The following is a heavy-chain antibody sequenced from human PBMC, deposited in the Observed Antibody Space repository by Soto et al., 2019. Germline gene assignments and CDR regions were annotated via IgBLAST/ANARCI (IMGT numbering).Heavy chain of an antibody. CDR2: INHSGST. CDR1: GGSFSGYY. V-gene: IGHV4-34*01. CDR3: ARGGGHPPPDIVLMVYADRFPWFDP. J-gene: IGHJ5*02. Sequence: QVQLQQWGAGRLKPSETLSLTCAVYGGSFSGYYWSWIRQPPGKGLEWIGEINHSGSTNYNPSLKSRVTISVDTSKNQFSLKLSSVTAADTAVYYCARGGGHPPPDIVLMVYADRFPWFDPWGQGTLVTVSS. D-gene: IGHD2-8*01.